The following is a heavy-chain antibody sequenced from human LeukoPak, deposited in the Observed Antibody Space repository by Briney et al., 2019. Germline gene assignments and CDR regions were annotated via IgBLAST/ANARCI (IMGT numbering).Heavy chain of an antibody. CDR3: ARRIVVVTAIPSWFGP. CDR2: INHSGST. CDR1: GGSISSSSYY. D-gene: IGHD2-21*02. V-gene: IGHV4-39*07. Sequence: SETLSLTCTVSGGSISSSSYYWSWIRQPPGKGLEWIGEINHSGSTDYNPSLKSRVTISVDTSKNQFSLKLSSVTAADTAVYYCARRIVVVTAIPSWFGPWGQGTLVTVSS. J-gene: IGHJ5*02.